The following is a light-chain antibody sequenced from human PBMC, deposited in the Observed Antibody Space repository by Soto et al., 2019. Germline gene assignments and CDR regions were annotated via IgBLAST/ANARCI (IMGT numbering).Light chain of an antibody. CDR2: DVT. CDR1: SSDVGGYNF. J-gene: IGLJ3*02. V-gene: IGLV2-11*01. CDR3: AAWDNSLNGWV. Sequence: QSALTQSRSVSGSPGQSVTISCTGTSSDVGGYNFVSWYQQYPGKAPKLIIYDVTKRPSGVPDRFSGSKSGNTASLTISGLQTDDEADYYCAAWDNSLNGWVFGGGTKLTVL.